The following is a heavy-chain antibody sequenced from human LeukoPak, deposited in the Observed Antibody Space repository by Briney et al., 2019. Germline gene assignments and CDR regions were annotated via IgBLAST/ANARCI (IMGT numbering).Heavy chain of an antibody. J-gene: IGHJ3*02. D-gene: IGHD3-10*01. CDR2: ISSSSSYI. CDR1: GCTFSSYS. CDR3: ARILWFGELWDAFDI. Sequence: GGSLRLSCAASGCTFSSYSMNWVRQAPGKGLEWVSSISSSSSYIYYADSVKGRFTISRDNAKNSLYLQMNSLRAEDTAVYYCARILWFGELWDAFDIWGQGTMVTVSS. V-gene: IGHV3-21*01.